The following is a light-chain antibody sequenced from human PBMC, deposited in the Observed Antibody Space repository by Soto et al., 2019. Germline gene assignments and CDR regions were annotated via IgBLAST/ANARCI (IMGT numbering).Light chain of an antibody. V-gene: IGKV3-20*01. CDR1: QSVSSY. Sequence: EVVMRQSPATLSVSPGEGATLSCRASQSVSSYLAWYQQKPGQAPRLLLYGASTRATGIPDRFSGSGSGTEFTLTISRLEPEDLAVYYCQQYGSSPPKTFGPGTKVDIK. CDR3: QQYGSSPPKT. CDR2: GAS. J-gene: IGKJ1*01.